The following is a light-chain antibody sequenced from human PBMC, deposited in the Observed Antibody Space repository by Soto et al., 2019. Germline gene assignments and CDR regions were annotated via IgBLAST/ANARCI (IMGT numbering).Light chain of an antibody. CDR2: DVS. J-gene: IGLJ2*01. CDR3: SSYTSSSTLV. CDR1: SSDVGGYNY. V-gene: IGLV2-14*01. Sequence: QSALTQPASVSGSPGQSITISCTGTSSDVGGYNYVSWYQQHPDKAPKLMIYDVSNRPSGVSNRFSGSKSGNTASLTISGRQGEDEADYYCSSYTSSSTLVFGGGTKLTVL.